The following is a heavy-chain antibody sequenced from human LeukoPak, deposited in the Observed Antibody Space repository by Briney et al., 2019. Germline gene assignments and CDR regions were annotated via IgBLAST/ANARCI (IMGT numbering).Heavy chain of an antibody. D-gene: IGHD3-3*01. Sequence: GGSLRLSCAASGFTFSHFWMSWVRQAPGKGLEWVVYIKKTGSETYYVDSVKGRFTISRDNAKNSLYLQMNSLRAEDTAVYYCARENGDFWSGYYAPDYWGQGTLVTVSS. V-gene: IGHV3-7*03. J-gene: IGHJ4*02. CDR2: IKKTGSET. CDR3: ARENGDFWSGYYAPDY. CDR1: GFTFSHFW.